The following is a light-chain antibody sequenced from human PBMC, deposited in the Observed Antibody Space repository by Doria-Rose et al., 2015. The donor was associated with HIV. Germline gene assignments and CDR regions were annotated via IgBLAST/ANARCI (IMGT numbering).Light chain of an antibody. CDR3: QQSYSTFYT. J-gene: IGKJ2*01. CDR2: AAS. V-gene: IGKV1-39*01. CDR1: QSITSY. Sequence: DIQMTQSPFSLSASIGDRVTITCRASQSITSYLNWYQQKPGEAPKLLIYAASTLQSGVPSRFSGSGSGTDFTLTISSLQPEDFATYYCQQSYSTFYTFGQGTKLET.